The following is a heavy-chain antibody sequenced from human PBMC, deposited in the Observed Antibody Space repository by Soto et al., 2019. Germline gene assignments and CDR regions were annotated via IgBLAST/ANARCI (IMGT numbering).Heavy chain of an antibody. J-gene: IGHJ3*02. D-gene: IGHD4-4*01. V-gene: IGHV4-34*01. CDR3: VRVERGTTTTVVDAFDI. CDR2: MSHSGGT. CDR1: GGSVSGANYY. Sequence: QVQLQQWGAGLLKPSETLSLTCAVYGGSVSGANYYWSWIRQPPGKGLEWIGEMSHSGGTHFNPSLKSRVTISVDTSKNQFSLKLSSVTAADTALYYCVRVERGTTTTVVDAFDIWGPGTMVTVSS.